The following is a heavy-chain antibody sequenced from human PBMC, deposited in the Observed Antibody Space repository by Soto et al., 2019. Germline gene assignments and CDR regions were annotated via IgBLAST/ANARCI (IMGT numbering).Heavy chain of an antibody. CDR3: AGTYYDFWSGYYPYGMDV. CDR2: INPSGGST. Sequence: ASVKVSCKASGYTFTSYYMHWVRQAPRQGLEWMGIINPSGGSTSYAQKFQGRVTMTRDTSTSTVYMELSSLRSEDTAVYYCAGTYYDFWSGYYPYGMDVWGQGTTVTVSS. J-gene: IGHJ6*02. D-gene: IGHD3-3*01. CDR1: GYTFTSYY. V-gene: IGHV1-46*01.